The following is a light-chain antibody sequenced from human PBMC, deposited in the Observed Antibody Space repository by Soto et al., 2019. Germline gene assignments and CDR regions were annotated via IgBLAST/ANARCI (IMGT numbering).Light chain of an antibody. V-gene: IGLV2-11*01. Sequence: QSALTQPRSVSGSPGQSATISCTGTSSDVGGYNYVTWYQQHPGKAPKLMIYDVNQRSSVVPDRFSGSKSGNTASLTISGLQAEDEADYYCCSYAGSLGVFGGGTKLTVL. J-gene: IGLJ3*02. CDR3: CSYAGSLGV. CDR1: SSDVGGYNY. CDR2: DVN.